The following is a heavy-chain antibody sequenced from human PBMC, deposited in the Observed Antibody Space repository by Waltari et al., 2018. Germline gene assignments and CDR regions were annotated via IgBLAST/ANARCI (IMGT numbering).Heavy chain of an antibody. V-gene: IGHV4-59*01. CDR1: GGSLSSYY. J-gene: IGHJ4*02. D-gene: IGHD6-6*01. CDR3: ASQGKLGSAKGSSSSDY. CDR2: IYYSGST. Sequence: QVQLQESGPGLVKPSETLSLTCTVSGGSLSSYYWSWIRPPPGKGLEWIGYIYYSGSTNYNPSLKSRVTISVDTSKNQFSLKLSSVTAADTAVYYCASQGKLGSAKGSSSSDYWGQGTLVTVSS.